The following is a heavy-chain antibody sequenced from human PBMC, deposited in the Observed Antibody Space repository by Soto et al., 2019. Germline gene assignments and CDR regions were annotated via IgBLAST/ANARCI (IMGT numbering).Heavy chain of an antibody. CDR2: IYYSGST. V-gene: IGHV4-59*01. J-gene: IGHJ5*02. CDR3: ARDVSIAAAGSVNWFDP. CDR1: GGSISSYY. D-gene: IGHD6-13*01. Sequence: QVQLQESGQGLVKPSETLSLTCTVSGGSISSYYWSWIRQPPGKGLEGIGYIYYSGSTNYNPSLKSRVTISVDTSKNQFSLKLSSVTAADTAVYYCARDVSIAAAGSVNWFDPWGQGTLVTVSS.